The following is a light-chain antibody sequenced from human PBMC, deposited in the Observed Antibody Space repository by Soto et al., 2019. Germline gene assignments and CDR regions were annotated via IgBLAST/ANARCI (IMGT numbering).Light chain of an antibody. CDR1: QSIRSW. Sequence: DIQMTQSPSTLSASVGDRVTITCRASQSIRSWLAWYQQKPGKAPKLLIYDASSLQSGVPSRFSGRGSGTEFTLTISSLQPDDFATYYCQQYDSYSWTVGQGTKVDIK. CDR2: DAS. V-gene: IGKV1-5*01. J-gene: IGKJ1*01. CDR3: QQYDSYSWT.